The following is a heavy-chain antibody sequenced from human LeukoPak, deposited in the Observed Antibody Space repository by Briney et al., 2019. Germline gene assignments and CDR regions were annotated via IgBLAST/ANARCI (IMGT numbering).Heavy chain of an antibody. V-gene: IGHV3-7*01. CDR2: INKDGSEK. Sequence: GGSLRLSCAASGFTFTNYWMTWVRQAPGKVLEWVANINKDGSEKQYVDSVKGRFTISRDNPKNSVYLQMRSMRVEDSAVYYCARDPVQDFDFWGQGIMVTVSS. CDR3: ARDPVQDFDF. J-gene: IGHJ4*02. CDR1: GFTFTNYW.